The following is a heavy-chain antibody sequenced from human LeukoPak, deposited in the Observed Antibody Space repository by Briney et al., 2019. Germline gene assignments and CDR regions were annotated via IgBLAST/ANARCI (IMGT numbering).Heavy chain of an antibody. CDR2: IYYSGST. D-gene: IGHD5-18*01. CDR1: GGSISSYY. CDR3: ARGSRGYSYGYDY. Sequence: PSETLSLTCTVSGGSISSYYWSWIRQPPGKGLEWIGYIYYSGSTNYNPSLKSRVTISVDTPKNQFSLKLSSVTAADTAVYYCARGSRGYSYGYDYWGQGTLVTVSS. J-gene: IGHJ4*02. V-gene: IGHV4-59*08.